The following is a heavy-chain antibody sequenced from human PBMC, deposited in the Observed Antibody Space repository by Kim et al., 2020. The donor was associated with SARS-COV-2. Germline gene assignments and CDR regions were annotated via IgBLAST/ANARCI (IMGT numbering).Heavy chain of an antibody. CDR2: IYYSGST. CDR1: GGSISSGDYY. CDR3: ARVRFSITIFGVVTRSFDY. J-gene: IGHJ4*02. Sequence: SETLSLTCTVSGGSISSGDYYWSWIRQPPGKGLEWIGYIYYSGSTYYNPSLKSRVTISVDTSKNQFSLKLSSVTAADTAVYYCARVRFSITIFGVVTRSFDYWGQGTLVTVSS. D-gene: IGHD3-3*01. V-gene: IGHV4-30-4*01.